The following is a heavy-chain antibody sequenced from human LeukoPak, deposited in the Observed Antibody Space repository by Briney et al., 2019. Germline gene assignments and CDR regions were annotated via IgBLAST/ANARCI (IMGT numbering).Heavy chain of an antibody. CDR3: AKDLKTDGRYFGSDY. Sequence: QPGGSLRLSCAASGFTFSTYTVSWVRQAPGKGLEWVSAISNSGGNTYYADSVEGRFTISRDNSKNTLYLQMNSLRAEDTALYYCAKDLKTDGRYFGSDYWGQGTLVTVSS. J-gene: IGHJ4*02. V-gene: IGHV3-23*01. CDR1: GFTFSTYT. CDR2: ISNSGGNT. D-gene: IGHD1-26*01.